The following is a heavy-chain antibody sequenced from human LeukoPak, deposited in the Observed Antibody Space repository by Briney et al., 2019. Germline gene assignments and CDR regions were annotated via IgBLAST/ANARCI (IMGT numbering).Heavy chain of an antibody. Sequence: GGSLRLSCAASGFTFSTYSMNWVRQAPGKRLEWVSSIGRTGGNIYYADSVKGRFTISRDNAKNSLYLQMNSLRVEDTAVYYCMRWVDYSSDSWGQGTLVTVSS. J-gene: IGHJ4*02. CDR1: GFTFSTYS. CDR3: MRWVDYSSDS. V-gene: IGHV3-21*06. D-gene: IGHD4-11*01. CDR2: IGRTGGNI.